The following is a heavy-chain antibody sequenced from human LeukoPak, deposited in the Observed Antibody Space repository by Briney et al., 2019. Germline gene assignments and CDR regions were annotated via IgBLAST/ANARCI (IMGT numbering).Heavy chain of an antibody. CDR3: AKDAVAPGSGGDYFDY. Sequence: GGSLRLSCGASGFPFSSNAMICVREARGKALVWVSVITGNGGSTYYADSVKGRFTISRDNSKNTLSLQMNSLRAEDTAVYYCAKDAVAPGSGGDYFDYWGQGTLVTVSS. J-gene: IGHJ4*02. CDR2: ITGNGGST. D-gene: IGHD3-10*01. CDR1: GFPFSSNA. V-gene: IGHV3-23*01.